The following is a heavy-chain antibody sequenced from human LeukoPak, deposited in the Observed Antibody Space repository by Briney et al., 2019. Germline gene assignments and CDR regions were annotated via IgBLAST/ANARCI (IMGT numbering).Heavy chain of an antibody. CDR3: TTSDYTVTTPKMRRHYYYYYMDV. Sequence: PGGSLRLSCAASGFTFSNAWMNWVRQAPGKGLEWVGRVKSKTDGGTTDYAAPVKGRFTISRDDSKNTLYLQMTSLKTEDTAVYYCTTSDYTVTTPKMRRHYYYYYMDVWGKGTTVTVSS. J-gene: IGHJ6*03. CDR2: VKSKTDGGTT. D-gene: IGHD4-17*01. V-gene: IGHV3-15*01. CDR1: GFTFSNAW.